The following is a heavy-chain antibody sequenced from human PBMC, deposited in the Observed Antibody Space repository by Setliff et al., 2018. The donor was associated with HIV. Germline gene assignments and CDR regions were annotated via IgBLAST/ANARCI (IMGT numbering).Heavy chain of an antibody. CDR1: GASISSTNYF. Sequence: SETLSLTCTVSGASISSTNYFWGWIRQPPGKGLEWIGTIYYHGSTYYNPSLKSRVTISIDTSKNQFSLQLTSVTAADTAVYYCVNPSGAMGDFDSWGQGTLVTVSS. J-gene: IGHJ4*02. D-gene: IGHD3-16*01. V-gene: IGHV4-39*01. CDR2: IYYHGST. CDR3: VNPSGAMGDFDS.